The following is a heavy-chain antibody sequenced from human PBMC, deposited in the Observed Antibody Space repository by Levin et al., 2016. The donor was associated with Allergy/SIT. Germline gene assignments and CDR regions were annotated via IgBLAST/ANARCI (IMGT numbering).Heavy chain of an antibody. J-gene: IGHJ4*02. CDR2: INHSGST. Sequence: SETLSLTCAVYGGSFSGYYWSWIRQPPGKGLEWIGEINHSGSTNYNPSLKSRVTISVDTSKNQFSLKLSSVTAADTAVYYCARWGYSGYGPFWYWGQGTLVTVSS. V-gene: IGHV4-34*01. D-gene: IGHD5-12*01. CDR1: GGSFSGYY. CDR3: ARWGYSGYGPFWY.